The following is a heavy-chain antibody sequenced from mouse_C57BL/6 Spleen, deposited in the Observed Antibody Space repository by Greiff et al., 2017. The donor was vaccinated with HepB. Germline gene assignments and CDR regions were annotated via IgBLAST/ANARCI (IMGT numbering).Heavy chain of an antibody. V-gene: IGHV1-62-2*01. CDR2: FYPGSGSI. CDR3: ARHEGGGYYDYVFAY. D-gene: IGHD2-4*01. Sequence: VKVVESGAELVKPGASVKLSCKASGYTFTEYTIHWVKQRSGQGLEWIGWFYPGSGSIKYNEKFKDKATLTADKSSSTVYMELSRLTSEDSAVYFCARHEGGGYYDYVFAYWGQGTLVTVSA. CDR1: GYTFTEYT. J-gene: IGHJ3*01.